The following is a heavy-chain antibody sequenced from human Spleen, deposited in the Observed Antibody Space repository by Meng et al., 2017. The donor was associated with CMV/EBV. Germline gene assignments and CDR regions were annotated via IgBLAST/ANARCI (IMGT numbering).Heavy chain of an antibody. CDR1: GFTFSSYA. V-gene: IGHV3-23*01. D-gene: IGHD6-13*01. CDR3: AKSSSWYYYYYYYGMDV. J-gene: IGHJ6*02. Sequence: GGSLRLSCAASGFTFSSYAMSWVRQAPGKGLEWVSAISGSGGSTYYADSVKGRFTISRDNSKNTLYLQMNSLRAEDTAVYYCAKSSSWYYYYYYYGMDVWGQGTTVTVSS. CDR2: ISGSGGST.